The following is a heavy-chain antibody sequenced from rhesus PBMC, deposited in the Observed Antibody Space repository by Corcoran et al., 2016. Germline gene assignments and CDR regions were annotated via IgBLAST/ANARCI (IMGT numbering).Heavy chain of an antibody. J-gene: IGHJ4*01. CDR2: IYGSSTST. Sequence: QVQLPESGPGVVKPSETLSLPCAVSGCSIRDSYRWSWIRQPPRQGLEWVGYIYGSSTSTNYNPSLKSRVTISKDTSKNQFSLKLSSVTAADTAVYYCATDRGYSYSYSFDYWGQGVLVTVSS. D-gene: IGHD5-12*01. CDR3: ATDRGYSYSYSFDY. V-gene: IGHV4S10*01. CDR1: GCSIRDSYR.